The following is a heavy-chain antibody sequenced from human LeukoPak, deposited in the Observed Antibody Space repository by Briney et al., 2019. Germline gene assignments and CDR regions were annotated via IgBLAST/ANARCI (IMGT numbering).Heavy chain of an antibody. CDR2: INPNNGGT. CDR3: ARQALPLDTAMAGFDP. Sequence: ASVKVSCKASGYTFTGYYMHWVRQAPGQGLEWMGWINPNNGGTNYAQKFQGRVTMTRDTSISTAYMELSRLRSDDTAVYYCARQALPLDTAMAGFDPWGQGTLVTVSS. J-gene: IGHJ5*02. V-gene: IGHV1-2*02. D-gene: IGHD5-18*01. CDR1: GYTFTGYY.